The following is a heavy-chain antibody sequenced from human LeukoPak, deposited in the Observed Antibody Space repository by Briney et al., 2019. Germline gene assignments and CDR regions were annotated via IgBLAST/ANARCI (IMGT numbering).Heavy chain of an antibody. J-gene: IGHJ4*02. CDR1: GFTFSSYG. CDR2: ISSGGHVI. Sequence: GGSLRLYCAASGFTFSSYGMTWVRQALGKGLEWVSHISSGGHVISYEDSVKGRFIISREDAESSLYLQMNSLRADDTAVYYCARDEDGDQDFDYWGQGTLVTVSS. V-gene: IGHV3-48*03. CDR3: ARDEDGDQDFDY. D-gene: IGHD5-24*01.